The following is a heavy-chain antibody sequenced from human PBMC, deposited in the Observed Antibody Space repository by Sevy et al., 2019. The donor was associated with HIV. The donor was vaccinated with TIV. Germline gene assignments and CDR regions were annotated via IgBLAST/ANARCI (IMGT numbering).Heavy chain of an antibody. CDR2: ISGSGGST. Sequence: GESLKISCAASGFTFSSYAMSWVRQAPGKGLEWVSAISGSGGSTYYADSVKGRFTISRDNSKNTLYLQMNSLRAEDTAVYYCARTYYYDSSGTKRGYDAFDIWGQGTMVTVSS. V-gene: IGHV3-23*01. D-gene: IGHD3-22*01. CDR1: GFTFSSYA. J-gene: IGHJ3*02. CDR3: ARTYYYDSSGTKRGYDAFDI.